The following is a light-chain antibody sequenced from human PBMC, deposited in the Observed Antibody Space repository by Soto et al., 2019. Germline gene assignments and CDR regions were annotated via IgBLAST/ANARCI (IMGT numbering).Light chain of an antibody. CDR2: DAS. CDR3: QQSDSLPIT. V-gene: IGKV1-33*01. J-gene: IGKJ5*01. CDR1: QDISTY. Sequence: DIQMTQSPSSLSASVGDRVTITCRASQDISTYLNWYQQRPGKAPKLLIYDASNLERGVPSRFSRTRSGTHFTVAITSLQPEDVATYYCQQSDSLPITFGQGTRLEI.